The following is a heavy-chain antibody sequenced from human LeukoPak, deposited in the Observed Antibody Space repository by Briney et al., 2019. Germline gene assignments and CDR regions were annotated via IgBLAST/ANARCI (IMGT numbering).Heavy chain of an antibody. D-gene: IGHD4-17*01. CDR1: GCSISSYY. CDR2: TYYSGST. J-gene: IGHJ4*02. V-gene: IGHV4-59*01. Sequence: KSSETMSLTSIVAGCSISSYYWSWIRQPPGKGMEWIGYTYYSGSTNYNPSFKSRVTISVDTSKNQFYLKLSSVSAADTAVYYCARDLSRPDYGDLFDYWGQGTLVTVSS. CDR3: ARDLSRPDYGDLFDY.